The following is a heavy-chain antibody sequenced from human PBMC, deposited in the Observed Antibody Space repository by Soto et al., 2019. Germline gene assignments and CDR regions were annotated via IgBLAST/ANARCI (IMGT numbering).Heavy chain of an antibody. CDR1: GDTFTRSV. V-gene: IGHV1-69*02. Sequence: QVQLVQSGAEVKNPGSSVKVSCKGSGDTFTRSVISWVRQVRGQRLEWMGRIIPVLGVENHAQNFQGRVTVTADKSTSTAYRELNRLKSEDTAIYYCASSTTGVYVFHDWGQGTRVNVSS. CDR2: IIPVLGVE. CDR3: ASSTTGVYVFHD. D-gene: IGHD1-1*01. J-gene: IGHJ4*02.